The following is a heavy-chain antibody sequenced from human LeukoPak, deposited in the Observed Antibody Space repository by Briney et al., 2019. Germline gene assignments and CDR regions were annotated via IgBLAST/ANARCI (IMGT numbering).Heavy chain of an antibody. D-gene: IGHD2-15*01. CDR3: ARQRGYCSGGSCYGMFDY. V-gene: IGHV4-39*01. J-gene: IGHJ4*02. CDR2: IYYSGST. CDR1: GGSVSNSNYY. Sequence: SETLSLTCTVSGGSVSNSNYYCGWVRQPPGKGLEWIGSIYYSGSTYYNPSLKSRVTISVDTSKSQFSLKLSSVTAADTAVYYCARQRGYCSGGSCYGMFDYWGQGTLVTVSS.